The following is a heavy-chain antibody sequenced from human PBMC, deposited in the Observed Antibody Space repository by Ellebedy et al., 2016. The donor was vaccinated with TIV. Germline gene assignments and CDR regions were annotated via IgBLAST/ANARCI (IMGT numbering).Heavy chain of an antibody. D-gene: IGHD5-18*01. Sequence: GGSLRLXCAASRLTLTSYAMHWVRQGPGKGLEWVAAVSHDGTTTNYADSVKGRFTISRDNSKNTLFLQMRDVRPDDTAVYYCARVDTLMSQTGYYFYVDVWGKGTTVTVSS. CDR1: RLTLTSYA. CDR3: ARVDTLMSQTGYYFYVDV. J-gene: IGHJ6*03. CDR2: VSHDGTTT. V-gene: IGHV3-30*04.